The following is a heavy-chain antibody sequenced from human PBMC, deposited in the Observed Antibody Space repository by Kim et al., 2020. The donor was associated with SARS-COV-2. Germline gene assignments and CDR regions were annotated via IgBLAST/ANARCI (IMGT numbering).Heavy chain of an antibody. Sequence: GGSLRLSCAASGFTVSSNYMSWVRQAPGKGLEWVSVIYSGGSTYYADSVKGRFTISRDNSKNTLYLQMNSLRTEDTAVYYCARGGENYYYYGMDVWGQGTTVTVSS. CDR3: ARGGENYYYYGMDV. CDR2: IYSGGST. D-gene: IGHD1-26*01. V-gene: IGHV3-53*01. J-gene: IGHJ6*02. CDR1: GFTVSSNY.